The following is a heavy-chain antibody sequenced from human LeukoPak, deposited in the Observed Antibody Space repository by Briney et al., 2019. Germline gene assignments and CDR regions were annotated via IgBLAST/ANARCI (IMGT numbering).Heavy chain of an antibody. J-gene: IGHJ3*02. CDR2: ISPSGGST. CDR3: ARGLYYYDSSVGAFDI. V-gene: IGHV1-46*01. D-gene: IGHD3-22*01. CDR1: GYTFTSYY. Sequence: GASVKVSCKASGYTFTSYYMHWVRQAPGQGLEWMGIISPSGGSTSYAQKFQGRVTMTRDTSTSTVYMELSSLRSEDTAVYYCARGLYYYDSSVGAFDIWGQGTMVTVSS.